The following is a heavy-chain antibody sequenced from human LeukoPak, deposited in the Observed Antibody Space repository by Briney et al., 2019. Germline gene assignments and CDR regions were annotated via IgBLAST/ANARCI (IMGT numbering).Heavy chain of an antibody. J-gene: IGHJ4*02. CDR2: IYYSGST. Sequence: SETLSLTCTVSGGSISSSSYYWGWIRQPPGKGLEWIGSIYYSGSTYYNPSLKSRVTISVDTSKNRFSLKLSSVTAADTAVYYCAREGMGVAGGPVRFDYWGQGTLVTVSS. D-gene: IGHD6-19*01. CDR1: GGSISSSSYY. CDR3: AREGMGVAGGPVRFDY. V-gene: IGHV4-39*07.